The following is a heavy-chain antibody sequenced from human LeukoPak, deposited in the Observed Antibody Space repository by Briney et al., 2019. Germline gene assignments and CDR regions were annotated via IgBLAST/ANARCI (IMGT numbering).Heavy chain of an antibody. V-gene: IGHV3-7*01. Sequence: GGSLRLSCAASGFTFSSYWMSWVRQAPGKGLEWVANIKQDGSEKYYVDSVKGRFTISRDNAKNSLYLQMNSLRAEDTAVYYCARVYYGSSGDFDYWGQGTLVTVSS. D-gene: IGHD3-22*01. CDR1: GFTFSSYW. J-gene: IGHJ4*02. CDR3: ARVYYGSSGDFDY. CDR2: IKQDGSEK.